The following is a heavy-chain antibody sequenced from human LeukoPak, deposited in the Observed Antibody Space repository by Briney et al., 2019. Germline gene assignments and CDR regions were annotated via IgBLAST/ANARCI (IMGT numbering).Heavy chain of an antibody. V-gene: IGHV4-39*07. CDR2: IYYSGST. Sequence: SETLSLTCTVSGGSISSSSYYWGWIRQPPGKGLEWIGSIYYSGSTYYNPSLKSRVTISVDTSKNQFSLKLGSVTAADTAVYYCARLGPSRYDYYYLDVWGKGTTVTVSS. CDR1: GGSISSSSYY. CDR3: ARLGPSRYDYYYLDV. J-gene: IGHJ6*03. D-gene: IGHD3-16*01.